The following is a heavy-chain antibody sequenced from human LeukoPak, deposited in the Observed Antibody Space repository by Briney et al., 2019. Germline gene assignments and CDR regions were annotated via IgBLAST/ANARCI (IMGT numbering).Heavy chain of an antibody. CDR2: IYSGGST. D-gene: IGHD4-17*01. CDR3: ARVTTVTLDFDY. J-gene: IGHJ4*02. CDR1: GFTVSSNY. Sequence: AGSLRLSCAASGFTVSSNYMSWVRQAPGKGLEWVLVIYSGGSTYYADSVKGRFTISRDNSKNTLYLQMNSLRAKDTAVYYCARVTTVTLDFDYWGQGTLVTVSS. V-gene: IGHV3-66*01.